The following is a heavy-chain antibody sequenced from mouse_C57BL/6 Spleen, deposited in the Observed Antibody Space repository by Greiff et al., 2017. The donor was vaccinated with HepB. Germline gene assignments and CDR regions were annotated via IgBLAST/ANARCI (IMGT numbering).Heavy chain of an antibody. J-gene: IGHJ3*01. V-gene: IGHV5-9*01. CDR2: ISGGGGNT. Sequence: EVHLVESGGGLVKPGGSLKLSCAASGFTFSSYTMSWVRQTPEKRLEWVATISGGGGNTYYPDSVKGRFTISRDNAKNTLYLQMSSLRSEDTALYYCARQVIYYDYDGFAYWGQGTLVTVSA. CDR3: ARQVIYYDYDGFAY. D-gene: IGHD2-4*01. CDR1: GFTFSSYT.